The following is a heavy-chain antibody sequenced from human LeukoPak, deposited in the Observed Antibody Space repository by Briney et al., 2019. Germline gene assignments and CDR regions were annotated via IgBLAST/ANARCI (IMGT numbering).Heavy chain of an antibody. CDR3: ARFCYDSSGYHMIFDY. CDR2: INHSGST. Sequence: SETLSLTCAVYGGSFSGYYWSWIRQPPGKGLEWIGEINHSGSTNYNPSLKSRVTISVDTSKNQFSLELSSVTAADTAVYYCARFCYDSSGYHMIFDYWGQGTLVTVSS. J-gene: IGHJ4*02. D-gene: IGHD3-22*01. V-gene: IGHV4-34*01. CDR1: GGSFSGYY.